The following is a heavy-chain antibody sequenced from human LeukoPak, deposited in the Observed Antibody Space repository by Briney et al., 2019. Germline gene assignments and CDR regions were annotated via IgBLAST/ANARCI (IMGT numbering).Heavy chain of an antibody. D-gene: IGHD1-1*01. V-gene: IGHV1-69*05. CDR2: IIPIFGTA. J-gene: IGHJ4*02. CDR1: GGTFSSYA. CDR3: ARGPELERFDY. Sequence: GASVKVSCKASGGTFSSYAISWVRQAPGQGLEWMGGIIPIFGTANYAQKFQGRVTITTDESTGTAYMELSSLRSEDTAVYYCARGPELERFDYWGQGTLVTVSS.